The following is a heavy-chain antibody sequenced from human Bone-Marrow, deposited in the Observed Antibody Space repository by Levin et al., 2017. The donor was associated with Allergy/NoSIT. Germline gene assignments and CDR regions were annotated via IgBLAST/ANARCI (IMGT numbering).Heavy chain of an antibody. D-gene: IGHD1-26*01. CDR2: IYHNGRT. CDR1: GYSISNGYF. J-gene: IGHJ3*02. CDR3: GRVSELLREAFDM. Sequence: PSETLSLTCAVSGYSISNGYFWGWIRQSPGKGLAWIGNIYHNGRTYYNPSLKSRVTISLDTSKNQFSLKMTSMTAADTAVYYCGRVSELLREAFDMWGQGAMVTVAS. V-gene: IGHV4-38-2*01.